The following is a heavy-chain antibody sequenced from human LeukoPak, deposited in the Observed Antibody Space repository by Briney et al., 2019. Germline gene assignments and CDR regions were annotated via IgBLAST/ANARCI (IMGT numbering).Heavy chain of an antibody. CDR1: GYTFTGYY. CDR2: INPNSGGI. V-gene: IGHV1-2*02. J-gene: IGHJ5*02. D-gene: IGHD1-14*01. Sequence: ASVKVSCKASGYTFTGYYMHWVRQAPGQGLEWMGWINPNSGGINYAQKFQGRVTMTRDTSISTAYMELSRLRSDDTAVYYCARLLGSYAGTLLDPWGQGTLVTVSS. CDR3: ARLLGSYAGTLLDP.